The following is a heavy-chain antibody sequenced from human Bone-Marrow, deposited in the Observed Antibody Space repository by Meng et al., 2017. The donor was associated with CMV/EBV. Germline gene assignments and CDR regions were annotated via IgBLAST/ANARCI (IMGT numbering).Heavy chain of an antibody. J-gene: IGHJ6*02. V-gene: IGHV4-59*01. CDR3: ASRCSSTSCYKALGRRYYYGMDV. D-gene: IGHD2-2*02. CDR1: GGSISSYY. Sequence: GSLRLSCTVSGGSISSYYWSWIRQPPGKGLEWIGYIYYSGSTNYNPSLKSRVTISVDTSKNQFSLKLSSVTAADTAVYYCASRCSSTSCYKALGRRYYYGMDVWGQGTTVTVSS. CDR2: IYYSGST.